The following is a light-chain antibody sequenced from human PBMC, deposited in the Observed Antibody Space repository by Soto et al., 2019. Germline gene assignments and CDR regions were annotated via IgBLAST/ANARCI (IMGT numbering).Light chain of an antibody. V-gene: IGKV3D-15*01. CDR2: YAS. J-gene: IGKJ1*01. Sequence: EVRMTQFPDTLSVPAGETVTLSCGASQSVRTNLAWYQQRPGQAPRLLIHYASTRASDIPARFSGSGSGTNFTLAISSLQSEDFTVYYCQQYAYWPETFGQGTKVDI. CDR1: QSVRTN. CDR3: QQYAYWPET.